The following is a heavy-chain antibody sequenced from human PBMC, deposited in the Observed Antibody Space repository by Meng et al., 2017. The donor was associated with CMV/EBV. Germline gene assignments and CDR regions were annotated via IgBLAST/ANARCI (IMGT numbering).Heavy chain of an antibody. J-gene: IGHJ4*02. D-gene: IGHD1-26*01. CDR2: INPDSGGT. Sequence: ASVKVSCKASGYTFTGYYMHWVRQAPGQGLEWMGWINPDSGGTNYAQKFQGRVTMTRDTSTSTAYMELSSLRSDDTAVYYCAGGVGGTLWHDYWGQGTLVTVSS. CDR3: AGGVGGTLWHDY. V-gene: IGHV1-2*02. CDR1: GYTFTGYY.